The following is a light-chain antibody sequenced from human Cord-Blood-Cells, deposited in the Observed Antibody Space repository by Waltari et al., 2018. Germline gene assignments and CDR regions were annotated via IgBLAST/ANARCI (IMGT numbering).Light chain of an antibody. V-gene: IGLV3-21*04. CDR1: NIGSKS. Sequence: SYVLTQPPSVSVAPGKTARITCGGNNIGSKSVHWYQQKPGQAPVLVIYYDSDRPSGIPERFSGSNSGNTATLTISRVEAGDDADYYCQVWDSSSDHPRYVFGTGTKVTVL. CDR2: YDS. CDR3: QVWDSSSDHPRYV. J-gene: IGLJ1*01.